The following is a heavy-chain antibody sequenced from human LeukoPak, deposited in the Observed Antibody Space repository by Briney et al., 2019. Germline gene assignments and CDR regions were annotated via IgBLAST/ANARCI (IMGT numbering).Heavy chain of an antibody. CDR1: GYTFTNYG. CDR3: ARDDKSGRWPWFDP. Sequence: ASVKVSCKASGYTFTNYGISWVRQAPGQGPEWIGWISAYNGKTNYAQNVQGRVIMTTDTSTSTAYLELRSLRFDDTAVYYCARDDKSGRWPWFDPWGQGTPVTVSS. J-gene: IGHJ5*02. V-gene: IGHV1-18*01. CDR2: ISAYNGKT. D-gene: IGHD6-25*01.